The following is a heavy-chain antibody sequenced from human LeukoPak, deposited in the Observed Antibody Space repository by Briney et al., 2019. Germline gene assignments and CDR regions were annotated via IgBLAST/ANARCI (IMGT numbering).Heavy chain of an antibody. J-gene: IGHJ4*02. CDR2: IYYTGIT. CDR3: ARGACSGGSCYSHYFDY. V-gene: IGHV4-39*07. D-gene: IGHD2-15*01. CDR1: GASITSSNYY. Sequence: SETLSLTCTVSGASITSSNYYWLWLRQPPGKGLEWIGSIYYTGITYYNLSLKSRVTISVDTSKYQCSLRLSSVTAADTAVYYCARGACSGGSCYSHYFDYWGQGTLVTVSS.